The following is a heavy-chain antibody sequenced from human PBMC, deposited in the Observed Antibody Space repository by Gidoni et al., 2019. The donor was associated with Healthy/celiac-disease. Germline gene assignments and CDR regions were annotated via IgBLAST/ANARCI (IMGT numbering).Heavy chain of an antibody. CDR2: IRSKAYGGTT. D-gene: IGHD5-12*01. Sequence: EVQLVESGGGLVQPGRSLRLSCTASGFTFGDYAMRWVRQAPGKGLEWVGFIRSKAYGGTTEYAASVKGRFTISRDDSKSIAYLQMNSLKTEDTAVYYCTAAGIDNGYEFGIYYYGMDVWGQGTTVTVSS. V-gene: IGHV3-49*04. CDR3: TAAGIDNGYEFGIYYYGMDV. CDR1: GFTFGDYA. J-gene: IGHJ6*02.